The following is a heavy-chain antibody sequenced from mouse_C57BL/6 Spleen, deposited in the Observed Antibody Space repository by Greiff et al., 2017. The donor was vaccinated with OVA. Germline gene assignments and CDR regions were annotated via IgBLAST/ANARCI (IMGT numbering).Heavy chain of an antibody. V-gene: IGHV10-1*01. CDR3: VRHRAMDY. CDR2: IRSKSNNYAT. Sequence: EVKLQESGGGLVQPKGSLKLSCAASGFSFNTYAMNWVRQAPGKGLEWVARIRSKSNNYATYYDDSVKDRFTISRDDSESMLYLQMNNLTTEDTAMYSCVRHRAMDYWGQGTSVTVSS. J-gene: IGHJ4*01. CDR1: GFSFNTYA.